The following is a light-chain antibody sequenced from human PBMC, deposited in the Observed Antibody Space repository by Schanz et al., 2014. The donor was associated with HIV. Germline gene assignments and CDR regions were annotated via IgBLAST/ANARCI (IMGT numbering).Light chain of an antibody. CDR3: CSYAGSSSLGV. V-gene: IGLV2-23*02. Sequence: QSALTQPASVSGSPGQSITISCTGTSSDVGGYNYVSWYQHHPGKAPKLMIYDVSKRPSGVPDRFSGSKSGNTASLTISGLQAEDEADYYCCSYAGSSSLGVFGGGTKLTVL. CDR2: DVS. CDR1: SSDVGGYNY. J-gene: IGLJ2*01.